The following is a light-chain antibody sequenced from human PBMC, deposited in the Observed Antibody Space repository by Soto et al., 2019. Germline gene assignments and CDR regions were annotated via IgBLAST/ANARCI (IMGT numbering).Light chain of an antibody. V-gene: IGKV1-5*01. CDR3: QQYKNYYT. CDR2: DAS. Sequence: DIQMTQSPSTLSASVGDRVTITCRASQSITSWLAWYQQKPGKAPKLLIYDASTLESGVPSRFSGSGSGTEFTLTITSLQPVDFATYYCQQYKNYYTFGQGTKVDIK. J-gene: IGKJ2*01. CDR1: QSITSW.